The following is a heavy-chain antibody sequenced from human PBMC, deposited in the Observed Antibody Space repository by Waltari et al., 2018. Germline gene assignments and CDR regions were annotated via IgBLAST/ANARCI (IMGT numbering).Heavy chain of an antibody. D-gene: IGHD3-16*02. J-gene: IGHJ4*02. CDR2: RSGSGGTI. CDR1: GFTFNSYA. V-gene: IGHV3-23*04. Sequence: EVQLVESGGGLVQPGGSLRLSCAASGFTFNSYAISWVRQAPGEGLWWVSARSGSGGTIYYADSVKGRFTISRDNAKNTVYLQMDSLRADDTAVYYCARVWGSYRSFDYWGQGTLVTVSS. CDR3: ARVWGSYRSFDY.